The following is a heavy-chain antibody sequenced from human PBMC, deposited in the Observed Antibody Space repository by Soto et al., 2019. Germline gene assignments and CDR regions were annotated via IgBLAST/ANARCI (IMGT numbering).Heavy chain of an antibody. Sequence: QAQLVESGGGVVQPGRSLRLSCAASGFAFSSYGMHWVRQSPGTGVEWVAVISYDGSLQHYADSVKDRFTVSRDNSKNMVLLQISSLRAEDTAVYYCVSDRGYGHASVPYSWGQGTLVSVSS. J-gene: IGHJ4*02. CDR2: ISYDGSLQ. CDR1: GFAFSSYG. V-gene: IGHV3-30*03. D-gene: IGHD5-18*01. CDR3: VSDRGYGHASVPYS.